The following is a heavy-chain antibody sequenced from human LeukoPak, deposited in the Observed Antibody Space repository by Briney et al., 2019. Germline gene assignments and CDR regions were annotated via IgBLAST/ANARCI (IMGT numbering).Heavy chain of an antibody. CDR1: GGSISSYY. CDR2: IYYSGST. CDR3: ARVALRLNWFDP. J-gene: IGHJ5*02. D-gene: IGHD5/OR15-5a*01. V-gene: IGHV4-59*01. Sequence: SETLSLTCTVSGGSISSYYWSWIRQPPGKGLDWIGYIYYSGSTNYNPSLKSRVTISVDTSKNQFSLKLSSVTAADTAVYYCARVALRLNWFDPWGQGTLVTVSS.